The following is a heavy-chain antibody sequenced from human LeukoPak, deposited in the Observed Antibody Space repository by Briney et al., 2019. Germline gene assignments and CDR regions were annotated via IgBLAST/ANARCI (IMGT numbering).Heavy chain of an antibody. J-gene: IGHJ4*02. CDR1: GFTFSSYS. CDR3: ARHSAARSFDY. D-gene: IGHD6-6*01. Sequence: GGSLRLSCAASGFTFSSYSMNWVRQAPGKGLEWVSSISSSSSCIYYADSVKGRFTISRDNAKNSLYLQMNSLRAEDTAVYYCARHSAARSFDYWGQGTLVTVSS. V-gene: IGHV3-21*01. CDR2: ISSSSSCI.